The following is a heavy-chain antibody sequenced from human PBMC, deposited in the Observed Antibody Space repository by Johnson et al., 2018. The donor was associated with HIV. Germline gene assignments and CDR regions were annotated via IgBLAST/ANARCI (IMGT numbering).Heavy chain of an antibody. Sequence: QVQLVESGGGVVQPGGSLRLSCAASGFTFSSYGMHWVRQAPGKGLEWVAFIRYDGSNKYYADSVKGRFTISRDNSKNTLYLQMNSLRAEDTAVYYCAKDWGRPGTPAGLDIWGQGTMVTVSS. D-gene: IGHD3-16*01. CDR1: GFTFSSYG. V-gene: IGHV3-30*02. CDR3: AKDWGRPGTPAGLDI. CDR2: IRYDGSNK. J-gene: IGHJ3*02.